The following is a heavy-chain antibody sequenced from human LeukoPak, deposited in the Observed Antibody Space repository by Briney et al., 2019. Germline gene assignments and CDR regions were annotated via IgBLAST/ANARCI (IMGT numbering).Heavy chain of an antibody. V-gene: IGHV3-23*01. J-gene: IGHJ4*02. CDR3: AKDLGFLRFGEVGSFDY. CDR2: ISGSGGST. D-gene: IGHD3-10*01. Sequence: GGSLRLSRAASGFTFSNYAMSWVRQAPGKGLEWVSAISGSGGSTYYADSVKGRFTISRDNSKNTLYLQMNSLRAEDTAVYYCAKDLGFLRFGEVGSFDYWGQGTLVTVSS. CDR1: GFTFSNYA.